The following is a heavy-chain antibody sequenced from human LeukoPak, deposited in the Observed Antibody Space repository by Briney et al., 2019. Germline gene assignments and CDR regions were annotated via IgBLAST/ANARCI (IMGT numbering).Heavy chain of an antibody. D-gene: IGHD3-22*01. CDR1: GGSFSGYY. CDR3: ARQNSYYYDSSGYYDY. Sequence: SETLSLTCAVYGGSFSGYYWSWIRQPPGKGLEWIGEINHSGSTNYNPSLKSRVTISVDTSKNQFSLKLSSVIAADTAVYYCARQNSYYYDSSGYYDYWGQGTLVTVSS. CDR2: INHSGST. V-gene: IGHV4-34*01. J-gene: IGHJ4*02.